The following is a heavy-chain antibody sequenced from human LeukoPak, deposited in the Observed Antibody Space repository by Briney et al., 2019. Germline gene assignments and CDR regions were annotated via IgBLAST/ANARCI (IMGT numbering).Heavy chain of an antibody. CDR3: AKDFITMVRGTTPFDY. Sequence: GGSLRLSCAASGFTFSSYAMGWVRQAPGKGLEWVSSISGSGGSTYYADSVKGRFTISRDNSKNTLYLQMNSLRAEDTAVYYCAKDFITMVRGTTPFDYWGQGTLVTVSS. CDR1: GFTFSSYA. J-gene: IGHJ4*02. CDR2: ISGSGGST. D-gene: IGHD3-10*01. V-gene: IGHV3-23*01.